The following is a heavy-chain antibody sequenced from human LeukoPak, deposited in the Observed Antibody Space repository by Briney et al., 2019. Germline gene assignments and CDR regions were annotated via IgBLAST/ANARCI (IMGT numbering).Heavy chain of an antibody. D-gene: IGHD3-9*01. CDR1: GFTFTSYA. CDR3: AKEGVLTGYPSLYYFDS. Sequence: GGSLRLSCAASGFTFTSYAMSWVRQAPGKGLEWVSAITGGGDSTYYADSVKGRFNVSRDTSKNTLYLQMNSLRAEDTAVYYCAKEGVLTGYPSLYYFDSWGQGTLVTVSS. CDR2: ITGGGDST. V-gene: IGHV3-23*01. J-gene: IGHJ4*02.